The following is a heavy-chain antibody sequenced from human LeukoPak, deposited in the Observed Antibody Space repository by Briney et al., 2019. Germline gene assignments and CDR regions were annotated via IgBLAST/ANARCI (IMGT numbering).Heavy chain of an antibody. Sequence: GGSLRLSCAASGFTFSSYWMSWVRQAPGEGLEWVANIKQDGREKYYVDSVKGRFTISRDNAKNSLYLQMNSLRAEDTAVYYCARAGSSSPRSGGYYYYYMDVWGKGTTVTVSS. V-gene: IGHV3-7*01. CDR3: ARAGSSSPRSGGYYYYYMDV. J-gene: IGHJ6*03. D-gene: IGHD6-6*01. CDR2: IKQDGREK. CDR1: GFTFSSYW.